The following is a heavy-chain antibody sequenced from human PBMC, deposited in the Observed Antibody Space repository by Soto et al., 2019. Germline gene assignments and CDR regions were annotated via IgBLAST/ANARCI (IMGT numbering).Heavy chain of an antibody. CDR1: GGTFSSYA. Sequence: QVQLVQSGADVKKPGSSVKVSCKASGGTFSSYAISWVRQAPGQGLEWMGGIIPIFGTANYAQKFQGRVTITADESTSTAYMELSSLRSEDTAVYYCARDLKGTTESFWFDPWGQGTLVTVSS. CDR3: ARDLKGTTESFWFDP. CDR2: IIPIFGTA. J-gene: IGHJ5*02. V-gene: IGHV1-69*12. D-gene: IGHD1-7*01.